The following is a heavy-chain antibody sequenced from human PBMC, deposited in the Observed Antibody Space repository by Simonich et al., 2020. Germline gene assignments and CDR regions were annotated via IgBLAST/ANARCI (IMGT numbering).Heavy chain of an antibody. CDR1: GFTFSGYW. J-gene: IGHJ4*02. CDR3: ARNRLDY. Sequence: EVQLVESGGGLVQPGWSLRLSCAASGFTFSGYWMHWVLQAPGKALVLISLICSDVSSTSYATSWKGRFTIARHTHKNTLYLQMNSLRAEDTAVYYGARNRLDYWGQGTLVTVSS. V-gene: IGHV3-74*01. CDR2: ICSDVSST.